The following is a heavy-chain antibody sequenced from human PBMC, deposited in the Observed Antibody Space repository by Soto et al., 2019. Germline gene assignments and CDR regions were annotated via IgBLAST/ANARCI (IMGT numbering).Heavy chain of an antibody. J-gene: IGHJ4*02. CDR2: INPNSGGT. Sequence: GASVEVSCKASGYSLAVCYMHWVRQEPGQGLEWMGWINPNSGGTNYAQKFQGRVTMTRDTSISTAYLELSRLRSDDTAVYYCASFGYSSSSGSDYWGQGTLVTVSS. CDR1: GYSLAVCY. V-gene: IGHV1-2*02. D-gene: IGHD6-6*01. CDR3: ASFGYSSSSGSDY.